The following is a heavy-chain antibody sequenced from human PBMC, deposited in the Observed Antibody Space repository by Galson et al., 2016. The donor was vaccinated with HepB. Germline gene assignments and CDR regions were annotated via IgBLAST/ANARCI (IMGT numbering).Heavy chain of an antibody. CDR1: GFTFNNYG. J-gene: IGHJ6*04. D-gene: IGHD1-26*01. CDR3: VQGSTAPAV. Sequence: SLRLSCAASGFTFNNYGMTWVRQAPGKGLEVVASISRSGESRDYSDSVKGRFTISRDNSKNTMSLQMNSLRVDDTAVYYCVQGSTAPAVWGKGTTVTVSS. CDR2: ISRSGESR. V-gene: IGHV3-23*01.